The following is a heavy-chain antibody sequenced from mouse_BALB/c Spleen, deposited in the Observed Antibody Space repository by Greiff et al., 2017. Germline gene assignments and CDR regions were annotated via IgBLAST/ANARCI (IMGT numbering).Heavy chain of an antibody. V-gene: IGHV3-6*02. CDR3: ARGNGNYLFAY. D-gene: IGHD2-1*01. Sequence: VQLQQSGPGLVKPSQSLSLTCSVTGYSITSGYYWNWIRQFPGNKLEWMGYISYDGSNNYNPSLKNRISITRDTSKNQFFLKLNSVTTEDTATYYCARGNGNYLFAYWGQGTLVTVSA. CDR2: ISYDGSN. CDR1: GYSITSGYY. J-gene: IGHJ3*01.